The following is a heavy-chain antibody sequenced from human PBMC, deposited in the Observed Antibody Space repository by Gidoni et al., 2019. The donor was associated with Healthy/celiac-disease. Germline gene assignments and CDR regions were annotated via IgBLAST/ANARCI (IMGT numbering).Heavy chain of an antibody. J-gene: IGHJ4*02. Sequence: EVQLVESGGGLVQPGRSLRLSCAASGFTFDDYAMHWVRQAPGKGLEWVSGISWNSGSIGYADSVKGRFTISRDNAKNSLYLQMNSLRAEDTALYYCAKDISGWYQGVFDYWGQGTLVTVSS. D-gene: IGHD6-19*01. V-gene: IGHV3-9*01. CDR2: ISWNSGSI. CDR1: GFTFDDYA. CDR3: AKDISGWYQGVFDY.